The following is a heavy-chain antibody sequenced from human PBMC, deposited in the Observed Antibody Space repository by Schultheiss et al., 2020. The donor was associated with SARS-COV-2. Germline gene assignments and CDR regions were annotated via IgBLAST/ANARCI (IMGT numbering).Heavy chain of an antibody. CDR3: ARERLGNFYYFDS. V-gene: IGHV3-33*01. J-gene: IGHJ4*02. CDR1: GFTFSSYG. CDR2: IWYDGSNE. D-gene: IGHD6-19*01. Sequence: GGSLRLSCAASGFTFSSYGMHWVRQAPGKGLEWVAVIWYDGSNEYYADSVKGRFTISRDNSRNTLYLQMNSLRAEDTAVYYCARERLGNFYYFDSWGQGTLVTVSS.